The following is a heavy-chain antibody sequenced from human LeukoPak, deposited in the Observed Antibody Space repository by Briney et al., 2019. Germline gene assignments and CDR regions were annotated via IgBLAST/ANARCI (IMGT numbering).Heavy chain of an antibody. Sequence: SETLSLTCTVSGGSISSYYWSWIRQPAGKGLEWIGRISSSGSTNYNPSLKSRVTISVDKSKNQFSLKLSSVTAADTAVYYCASRPYDFWSGYYTGTPLSDWGQGTLVTVSS. V-gene: IGHV4-4*07. CDR2: ISSSGST. CDR3: ASRPYDFWSGYYTGTPLSD. J-gene: IGHJ4*02. D-gene: IGHD3-3*01. CDR1: GGSISSYY.